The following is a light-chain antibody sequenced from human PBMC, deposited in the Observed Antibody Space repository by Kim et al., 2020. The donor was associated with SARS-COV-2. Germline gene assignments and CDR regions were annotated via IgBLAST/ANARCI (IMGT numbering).Light chain of an antibody. CDR1: QSVSSY. Sequence: SPGERATLSCRASQSVSSYFAWYQQKPGQAPRPLVYDASNRATGIPARFSGSGSGTDFTLTISSLEPEDFAVYYCQQRSNWPPLTFGGGTKVEIK. CDR3: QQRSNWPPLT. CDR2: DAS. J-gene: IGKJ4*01. V-gene: IGKV3-11*01.